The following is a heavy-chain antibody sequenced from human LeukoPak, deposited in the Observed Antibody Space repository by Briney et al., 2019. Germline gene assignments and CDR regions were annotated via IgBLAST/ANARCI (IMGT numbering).Heavy chain of an antibody. V-gene: IGHV1-2*02. Sequence: ASVKVSCKASGYTFTGYYMHWVRQAPGQGLEWMGWINPNSGGTNYAQKFQGRVTMTRDTSVSTAYMELSRLRSDDTAVYYCARDLLATTLEMATITRYWGQGTLVTVSS. CDR3: ARDLLATTLEMATITRY. CDR2: INPNSGGT. CDR1: GYTFTGYY. J-gene: IGHJ4*02. D-gene: IGHD5-24*01.